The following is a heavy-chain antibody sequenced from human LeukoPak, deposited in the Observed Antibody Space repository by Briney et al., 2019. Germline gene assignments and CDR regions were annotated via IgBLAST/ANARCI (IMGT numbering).Heavy chain of an antibody. V-gene: IGHV1-3*01. J-gene: IGHJ4*02. CDR3: ARTRVLRYFDAGVDY. D-gene: IGHD3-9*01. Sequence: ASVKVSCKASGYTFTSYAMHWVRQAPGQRLEWMGWINAGNGNTKYSQKFQGRVTITRDTSASTAYMELSSLRSEDTAVYYCARTRVLRYFDAGVDYWGQGTLVTVSS. CDR1: GYTFTSYA. CDR2: INAGNGNT.